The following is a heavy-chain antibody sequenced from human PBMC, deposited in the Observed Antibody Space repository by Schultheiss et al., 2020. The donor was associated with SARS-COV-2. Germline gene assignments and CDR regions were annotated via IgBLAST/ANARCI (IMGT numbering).Heavy chain of an antibody. CDR2: ISWNSGSI. Sequence: GGSLRLSCAASGINFDDYSMNWVRQAPGKGLEWVSGISWNSGSIGYADSVKGRFTISRDNAKNSLYLQMNSLRAEDTAVYYCAREGPDYGDYFSFGMDVWGQGTAVTVS. J-gene: IGHJ6*02. CDR1: GINFDDYS. V-gene: IGHV3-9*01. D-gene: IGHD4-17*01. CDR3: AREGPDYGDYFSFGMDV.